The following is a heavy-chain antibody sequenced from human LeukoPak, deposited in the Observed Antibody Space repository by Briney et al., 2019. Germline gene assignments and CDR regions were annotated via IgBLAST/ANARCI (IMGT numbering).Heavy chain of an antibody. J-gene: IGHJ5*02. CDR2: ISSSSSYI. V-gene: IGHV3-21*01. D-gene: IGHD4-17*01. CDR3: ARIMTTVTTSWFDP. CDR1: GFTFSSYS. Sequence: GGSLRLSCAASGFTFSSYSMNWVRQAPGKGLEWVSSISSSSSYIYCADSVKGRFTISRDNAKNSLYLQMNSLRAEDTAVYYCARIMTTVTTSWFDPWGQGTLVTVSS.